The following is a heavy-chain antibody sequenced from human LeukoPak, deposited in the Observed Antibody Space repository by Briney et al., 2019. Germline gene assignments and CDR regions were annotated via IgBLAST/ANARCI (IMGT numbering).Heavy chain of an antibody. CDR3: ARDTGQYAPGTPGFTRFDP. CDR2: VYNSGST. CDR1: GGSISSANYY. V-gene: IGHV4-39*07. J-gene: IGHJ5*02. D-gene: IGHD3-10*01. Sequence: SETLSLTCTVSGGSISSANYYWGWVRQPPGKGLEWLGSVYNSGSTYYNPSLKSRVIVSLAMSQNQFSLRLTSVTAADTAVYYCARDTGQYAPGTPGFTRFDPWGQGALVTVSS.